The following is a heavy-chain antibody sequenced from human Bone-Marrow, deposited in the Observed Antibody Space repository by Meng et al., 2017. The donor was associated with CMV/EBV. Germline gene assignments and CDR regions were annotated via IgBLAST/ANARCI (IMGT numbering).Heavy chain of an antibody. Sequence: GGSLRLSCAASGFTFSGSAMHWVRQASGKGLEWVGRIRSKANSYATAYAASVKGRFTISRDDSKNTAYLQMNSLKTEDTAVYYCTRRVWDFGYYYGMDVWGQGTTVTVSS. CDR3: TRRVWDFGYYYGMDV. CDR1: GFTFSGSA. CDR2: IRSKANSYAT. V-gene: IGHV3-73*01. D-gene: IGHD1-26*01. J-gene: IGHJ6*02.